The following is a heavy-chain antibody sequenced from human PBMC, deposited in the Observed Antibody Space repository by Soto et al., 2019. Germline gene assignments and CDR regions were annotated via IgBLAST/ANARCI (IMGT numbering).Heavy chain of an antibody. V-gene: IGHV2-5*02. Sequence: QITLKESGPTRVRPTQTLALTCTFPGFSLTTSGVGVGWIRKTPGKALEWLAVIYWDDDKRYSPSLKSRLTITKDTSKNQVVLTMADMDPVDTATYFCAHRGYMYGNWDHGYFDYWGQGTLVTVSS. J-gene: IGHJ4*02. CDR2: IYWDDDK. CDR1: GFSLTTSGVG. CDR3: AHRGYMYGNWDHGYFDY. D-gene: IGHD5-18*01.